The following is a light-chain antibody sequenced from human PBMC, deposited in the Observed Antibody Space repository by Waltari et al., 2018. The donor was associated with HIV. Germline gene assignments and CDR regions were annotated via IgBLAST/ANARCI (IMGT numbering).Light chain of an antibody. V-gene: IGLV1-44*01. J-gene: IGLJ3*02. CDR3: ATRDDSLNAWV. Sequence: QSVLTQPPSASGTPGQKVTISCSGSSSNSGRNTLNWFQNLPGTAPKLLIYNDNQRPSGVPDRFSGSKSGTSASLAISGLRSEDEADYYCATRDDSLNAWVFGGGTKVTVL. CDR1: SSNSGRNT. CDR2: NDN.